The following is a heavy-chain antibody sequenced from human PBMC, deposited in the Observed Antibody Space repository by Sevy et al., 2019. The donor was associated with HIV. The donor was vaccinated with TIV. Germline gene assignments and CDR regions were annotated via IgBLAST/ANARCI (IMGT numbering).Heavy chain of an antibody. J-gene: IGHJ4*02. CDR1: GGTFSSYA. CDR2: IIPIFGTA. Sequence: ASVKVSCKASGGTFSSYAISWVRQAPGQGLEWMGGIIPIFGTANYAQKFQGRVTITADESTSTAYMELSSLRSEDTAVYYCARDREYYYDSSGYSLDYWGQGTLVTVSS. CDR3: ARDREYYYDSSGYSLDY. V-gene: IGHV1-69*13. D-gene: IGHD3-22*01.